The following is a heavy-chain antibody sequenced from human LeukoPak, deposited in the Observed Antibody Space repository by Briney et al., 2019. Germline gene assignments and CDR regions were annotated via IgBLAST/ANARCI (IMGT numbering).Heavy chain of an antibody. J-gene: IGHJ4*02. CDR2: ICGAGGST. V-gene: IGHV3-23*01. Sequence: GGSLRLSCAASEFIFSRDAMSEVRQAPGKGLEWVSVICGAGGSTNYADSVRGRFTISRDNSKNTLYLQMNSLRAEDTAVYYCAKESGDDGSGYYEVFDYWGQGTLVTVSS. CDR3: AKESGDDGSGYYEVFDY. D-gene: IGHD3-22*01. CDR1: EFIFSRDA.